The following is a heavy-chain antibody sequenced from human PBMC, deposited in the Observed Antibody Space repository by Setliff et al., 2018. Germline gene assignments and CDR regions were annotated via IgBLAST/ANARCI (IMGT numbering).Heavy chain of an antibody. J-gene: IGHJ6*03. Sequence: SVKVSCKASGGAFSNYGITWVRQAPGQGLEWTGGIIPIFGTTNYAQKFLGRVTITTDESSSTGYMELSSLRSEDTAVYFCARERVVVVTTTNYYFYIDLWGEGTTVTVSS. CDR1: GGAFSNYG. CDR2: IIPIFGTT. D-gene: IGHD2-21*02. CDR3: ARERVVVVTTTNYYFYIDL. V-gene: IGHV1-69*05.